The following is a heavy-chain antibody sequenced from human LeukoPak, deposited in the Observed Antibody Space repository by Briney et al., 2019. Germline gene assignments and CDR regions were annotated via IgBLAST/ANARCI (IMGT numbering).Heavy chain of an antibody. V-gene: IGHV3-53*01. CDR3: ARHYYDILTGYYYFDY. CDR1: GFTVSSNY. D-gene: IGHD3-9*01. Sequence: GGSLRLSCAASGFTVSSNYMSWVRQAPGKGLEWVSVIYSGGSTYYSDSVTGRFTISRDNSKNPLYLQMNSLRAEDTAVYYCARHYYDILTGYYYFDYWGQGTLVTVSS. J-gene: IGHJ4*02. CDR2: IYSGGST.